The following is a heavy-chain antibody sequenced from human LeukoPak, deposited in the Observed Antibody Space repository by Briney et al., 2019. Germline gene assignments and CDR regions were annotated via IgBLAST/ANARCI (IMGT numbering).Heavy chain of an antibody. Sequence: SETLSLTCTVSGGSISSGDYYWSWIRQPPGKGLEWIGYIYYSGSTNYNPSLKSRVTISVDTSKNQFSLKLSPVTAADTAVYYCARQRGGDCFDYWGQGTLVTVSS. V-gene: IGHV4-61*08. CDR1: GGSISSGDYY. D-gene: IGHD2-21*01. J-gene: IGHJ4*02. CDR2: IYYSGST. CDR3: ARQRGGDCFDY.